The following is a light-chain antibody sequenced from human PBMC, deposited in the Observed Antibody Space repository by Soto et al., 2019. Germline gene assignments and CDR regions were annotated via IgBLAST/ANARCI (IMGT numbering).Light chain of an antibody. CDR2: GAS. CDR1: QSVSGN. CDR3: QQYNNWPRT. Sequence: EIVMTQSPATLSVSPGERATLSCRASQSVSGNLAWYQQKPGQAPRLLIYGASTGATGIPARFSGSESGTEFTLTISSLHSEDFAVYYCQQYNNWPRTFGQGTKVEIK. V-gene: IGKV3-15*01. J-gene: IGKJ1*01.